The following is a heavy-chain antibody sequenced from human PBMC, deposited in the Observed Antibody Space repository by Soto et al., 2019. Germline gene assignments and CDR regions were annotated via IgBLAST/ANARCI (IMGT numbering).Heavy chain of an antibody. CDR1: GFTFSSFA. J-gene: IGHJ4*02. V-gene: IGHV3-23*01. D-gene: IGHD3-10*01. Sequence: PGGSLRLSCAASGFTFSSFAMSWVRQAPGKGLEWVSGISGSGGSTYYADSVKGRFIISRDNSKNTLYLQMNSLRADDTAVYYCAKDKSYYYGSGSSNIFDYWGQGTLVTVSS. CDR2: ISGSGGST. CDR3: AKDKSYYYGSGSSNIFDY.